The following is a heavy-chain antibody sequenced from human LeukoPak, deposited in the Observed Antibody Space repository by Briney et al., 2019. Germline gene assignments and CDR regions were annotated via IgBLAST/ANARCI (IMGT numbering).Heavy chain of an antibody. CDR3: ARGGAYYYDSSGYYHY. CDR2: IYYSGST. V-gene: IGHV4-59*01. Sequence: PSETLSLTCTVSGGSISSYYWSWIRQPPGKGLEWIGYIYYSGSTNYNPSLKSRVTISVDTSKNQFSLKLSSVTAADTAVYYCARGGAYYYDSSGYYHYWGQGTLVTVSS. D-gene: IGHD3-22*01. J-gene: IGHJ4*02. CDR1: GGSISSYY.